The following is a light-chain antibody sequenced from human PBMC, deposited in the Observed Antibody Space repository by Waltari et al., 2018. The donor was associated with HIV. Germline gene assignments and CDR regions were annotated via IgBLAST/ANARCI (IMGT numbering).Light chain of an antibody. Sequence: QSALTQPASVSGSPGQSITISCTGTISDVGSYNIVSWDQQHPRKAPKILFFEVDKRPSGISSRFSGSKSGNTASLTIAGLQVEDEAHDFCFSHAEYVTYVFGGGTNVTVL. J-gene: IGLJ2*01. CDR3: FSHAEYVTYV. V-gene: IGLV2-23*02. CDR2: EVD. CDR1: ISDVGSYNI.